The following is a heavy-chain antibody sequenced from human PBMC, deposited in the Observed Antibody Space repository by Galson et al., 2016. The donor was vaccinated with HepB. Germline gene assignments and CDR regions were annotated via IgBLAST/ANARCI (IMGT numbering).Heavy chain of an antibody. CDR2: ISGSGDSK. CDR3: VREGMDTAMIQYFFAH. V-gene: IGHV3-23*01. CDR1: GFNFNFYA. J-gene: IGHJ4*02. D-gene: IGHD5-18*01. Sequence: SLRLSCAASGFNFNFYALSWVRQAPGKGLQWVSSISGSGDSKYYADSVKGRFTISRDNSKETVYLQMSSLTAGDTAVYFCVREGMDTAMIQYFFAHWGLGALVTVAS.